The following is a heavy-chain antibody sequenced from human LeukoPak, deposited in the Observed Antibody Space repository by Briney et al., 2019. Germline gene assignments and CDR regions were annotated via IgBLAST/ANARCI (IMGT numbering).Heavy chain of an antibody. J-gene: IGHJ4*02. V-gene: IGHV3-53*01. D-gene: IGHD5-24*01. CDR2: IYSGGST. CDR3: ARVDGYTYPFDY. CDR1: GFTVSNNY. Sequence: GGSLRLSCAASGFTVSNNYMSWVRQAPGKGLEWVSVIYSGGSTYYADSVKGRFTISRDNSKNTLYLQMNSLRAEDTAVYYCARVDGYTYPFDYWGQGTLVTVSS.